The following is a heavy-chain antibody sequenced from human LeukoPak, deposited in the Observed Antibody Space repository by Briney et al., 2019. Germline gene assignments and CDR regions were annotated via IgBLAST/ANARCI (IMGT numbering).Heavy chain of an antibody. J-gene: IGHJ4*02. D-gene: IGHD1-26*01. Sequence: ASVKVSCKASGGTFSSYAISWVRQAPGQGLEWMGGIIPIFGTANYAQKFQGRVTITADESTSTAYMKLSSLRSEDTAVYYCARLSGSYPFDYWGQGTLVTVSS. CDR3: ARLSGSYPFDY. CDR1: GGTFSSYA. V-gene: IGHV1-69*13. CDR2: IIPIFGTA.